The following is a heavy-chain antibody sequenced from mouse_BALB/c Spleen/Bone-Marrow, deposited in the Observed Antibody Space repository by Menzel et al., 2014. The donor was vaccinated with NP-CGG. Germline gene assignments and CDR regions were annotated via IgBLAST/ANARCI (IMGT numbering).Heavy chain of an antibody. CDR2: IYPGDGDT. D-gene: IGHD1-1*01. CDR1: GYAFSSYW. J-gene: IGHJ3*01. CDR3: AREDGSSPFAY. Sequence: VQLQQSGAELVRPGPSVKISCKASGYAFSSYWMNWVKQRPGQGLEWIGQIYPGDGDTNYNGKFKGKATLTADKSSSTAYMQLSSLTSEDSAVYFCAREDGSSPFAYWGQGTLVTVSA. V-gene: IGHV1-80*01.